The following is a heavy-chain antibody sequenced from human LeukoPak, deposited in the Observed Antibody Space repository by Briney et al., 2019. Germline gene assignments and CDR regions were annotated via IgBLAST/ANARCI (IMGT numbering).Heavy chain of an antibody. J-gene: IGHJ4*02. D-gene: IGHD6-19*01. CDR1: GYTLTGYH. V-gene: IGHV1-2*02. Sequence: GASVKVSCKASGYTLTGYHMHWVRQAPGQGLEWMGWINPKGGGTKYAQKFQGRVTMTRDTSISTAYMDLSRLRSDDTAVYYCARIRYEGGWGFDYWGQGTLVTVSS. CDR2: INPKGGGT. CDR3: ARIRYEGGWGFDY.